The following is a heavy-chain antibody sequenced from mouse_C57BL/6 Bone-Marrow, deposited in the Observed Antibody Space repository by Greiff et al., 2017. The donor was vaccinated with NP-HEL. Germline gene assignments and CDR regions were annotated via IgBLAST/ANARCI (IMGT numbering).Heavy chain of an antibody. CDR2: IDPSDSYT. CDR3: ARWSGMDY. J-gene: IGHJ4*01. V-gene: IGHV1-50*01. CDR1: GYTFTSYW. D-gene: IGHD1-3*01. Sequence: VQLQHPGAELVKPGASVKLSCKASGYTFTSYWMQWVKQRPGQGLEWIGEIDPSDSYTNYNQKFKGKATLTVDTSSSTAYMQLSSLTSEDSAVYYCARWSGMDYWGQGTSVTVSS.